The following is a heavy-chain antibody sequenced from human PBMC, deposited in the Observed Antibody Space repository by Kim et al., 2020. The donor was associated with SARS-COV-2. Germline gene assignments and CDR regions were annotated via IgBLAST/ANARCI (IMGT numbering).Heavy chain of an antibody. Sequence: GGSLRLSCAASGFTFSSYDMHWVRQATGKGLEWVSAIGTAGDTYYQGSVKGRFTISRENAKNSLYLQMNSLRAGDTAVYYCARADYGGNMYYYYGMDVWGQGSTGTASS. CDR1: GFTFSSYD. J-gene: IGHJ6*02. CDR3: ARADYGGNMYYYYGMDV. D-gene: IGHD4-17*01. V-gene: IGHV3-13*04. CDR2: IGTAGDT.